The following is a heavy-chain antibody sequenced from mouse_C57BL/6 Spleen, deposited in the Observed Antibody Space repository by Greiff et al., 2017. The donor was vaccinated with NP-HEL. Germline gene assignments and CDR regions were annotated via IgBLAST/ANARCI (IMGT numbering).Heavy chain of an antibody. Sequence: QVQLQQPGAELVMPGASVKLSCKASGYTFTSYWMHWVKQRPGQGLEWIGELDPSDSYTNYNQKFKGKSTLTVDKSSSTAYMQLSSLTSEDSAVYYCARAGAGPYWYFDVWGTGTTVTVSS. CDR1: GYTFTSYW. CDR3: ARAGAGPYWYFDV. D-gene: IGHD4-1*01. CDR2: LDPSDSYT. V-gene: IGHV1-69*01. J-gene: IGHJ1*03.